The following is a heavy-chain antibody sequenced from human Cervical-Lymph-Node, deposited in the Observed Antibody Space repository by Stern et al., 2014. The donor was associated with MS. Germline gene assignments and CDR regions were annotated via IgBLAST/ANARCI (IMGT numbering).Heavy chain of an antibody. J-gene: IGHJ6*02. CDR1: GGTFSTYV. Sequence: VQLVQSGAEVKKPGSSVKVSCKASGGTFSTYVINWVRQAPGQGLEWMGGIDPNFGTTNYAQKFPGRVTITADESTRTVYMELSSLRCEDTAVYYCARLDASGYFYYDMDVWGQGTTITVSS. CDR2: IDPNFGTT. V-gene: IGHV1-69*01. D-gene: IGHD5-12*01. CDR3: ARLDASGYFYYDMDV.